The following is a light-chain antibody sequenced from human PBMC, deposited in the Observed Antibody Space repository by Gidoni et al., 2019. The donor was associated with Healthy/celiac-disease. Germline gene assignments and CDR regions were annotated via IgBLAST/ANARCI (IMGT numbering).Light chain of an antibody. CDR2: GAS. V-gene: IGKV3-20*01. CDR3: RQYGSSLFT. Sequence: EIVLTQSPGTLSLSPGERATLSCRASQSVSSSYLAWSQQKPGQAPRLLIYGASSRATGIPDRFSGSGSGTDFTLTISRLEPEDFAVYYCRQYGSSLFTFGPGTKVDIK. J-gene: IGKJ3*01. CDR1: QSVSSSY.